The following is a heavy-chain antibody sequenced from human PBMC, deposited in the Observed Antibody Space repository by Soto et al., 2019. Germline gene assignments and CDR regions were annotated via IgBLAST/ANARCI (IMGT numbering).Heavy chain of an antibody. CDR2: VYYTGKT. D-gene: IGHD3-22*01. CDR3: ARGFFDTSSGHSNPFDI. J-gene: IGHJ3*02. V-gene: IGHV4-59*01. CDR1: GASISSSY. Sequence: QVQLQESDPGLVKPSETLSLTCIVSGASISSSYWSWIRQFPGKGLEWIAYVYYTGKTNSNPSLSGRVTVSVATSKNQFSLKLTSVTAADTAVYYCARGFFDTSSGHSNPFDIWGQGTMVTVSS.